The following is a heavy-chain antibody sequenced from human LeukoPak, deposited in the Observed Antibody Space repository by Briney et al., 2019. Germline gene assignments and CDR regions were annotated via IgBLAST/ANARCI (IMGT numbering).Heavy chain of an antibody. Sequence: PGGSLRLSCAASGFTFSSYAMSWVRQAPGKGLEWVSAISGSGGSTYYADSVKGRFTISRDNSKNTLYLQMNSLRAEDTAVYYCAKGAAYYYVSSGSNLRYWGQGTLVTVSS. CDR2: ISGSGGST. V-gene: IGHV3-23*01. CDR1: GFTFSSYA. CDR3: AKGAAYYYVSSGSNLRY. J-gene: IGHJ4*02. D-gene: IGHD3-22*01.